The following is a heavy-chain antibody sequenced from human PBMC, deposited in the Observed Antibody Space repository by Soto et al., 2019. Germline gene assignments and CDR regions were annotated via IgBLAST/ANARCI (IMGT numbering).Heavy chain of an antibody. CDR1: GFTVSSNY. J-gene: IGHJ4*02. V-gene: IGHV3-53*01. Sequence: GGSLRLSCAASGFTVSSNYMSWVRQAPGRGLEWVSVIYSDGRTFYADSVKGRFTISRDNSKNTLYLQMNSLRAEDTAVYYCAKRAWGYFYFDYWGQGTLVTVSS. CDR3: AKRAWGYFYFDY. CDR2: IYSDGRT. D-gene: IGHD1-26*01.